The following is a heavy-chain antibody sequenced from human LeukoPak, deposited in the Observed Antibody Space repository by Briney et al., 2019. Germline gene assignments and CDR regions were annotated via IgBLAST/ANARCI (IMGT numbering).Heavy chain of an antibody. Sequence: PGGSLRLSCAASGFTFSSYAMSWVRQTPGKGLEWVSAISGSGGSTYYADSVKGRFTISRDNSKSTLYLQTNSLRAEDTAVYYCAKRRSSGWYWFDPWGQGTLVTVSS. D-gene: IGHD6-19*01. V-gene: IGHV3-23*01. CDR1: GFTFSSYA. J-gene: IGHJ5*02. CDR3: AKRRSSGWYWFDP. CDR2: ISGSGGST.